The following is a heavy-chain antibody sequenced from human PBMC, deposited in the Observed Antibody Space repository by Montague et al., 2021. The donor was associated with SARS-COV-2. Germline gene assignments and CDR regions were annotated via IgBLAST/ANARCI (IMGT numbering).Heavy chain of an antibody. CDR3: ASSTYYYDSSGSDAFDI. D-gene: IGHD3-22*01. V-gene: IGHV4-39*01. CDR2: IYYSGST. Sequence: SETLSLTCTVSGGSISSSSYYWGWIRQPPGKGVEWIGSIYYSGSTYYNPPLKSRVTISVDTSNDQFSLKLSSVTAAVTAVYYCASSTYYYDSSGSDAFDIWGQGTMVTVPS. CDR1: GGSISSSSYY. J-gene: IGHJ3*02.